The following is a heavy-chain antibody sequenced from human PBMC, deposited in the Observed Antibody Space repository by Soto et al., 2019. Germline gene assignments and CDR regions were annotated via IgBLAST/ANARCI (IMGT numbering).Heavy chain of an antibody. CDR3: AKDPNYGDYYYYGMDV. D-gene: IGHD4-17*01. J-gene: IGHJ6*02. V-gene: IGHV3-23*01. CDR1: GFTFSSYA. CDR2: ISGSGGST. Sequence: LRLSCAASGFTFSSYAMSWVRQAPGKGLEWVSAISGSGGSTYYADSVKGRFTISRDNSKNTLYLQMNSLRAEDTAVYYCAKDPNYGDYYYYGMDVWGQGTTVTVSS.